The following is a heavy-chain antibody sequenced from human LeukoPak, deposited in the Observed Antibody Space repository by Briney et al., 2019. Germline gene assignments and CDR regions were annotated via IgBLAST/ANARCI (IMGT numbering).Heavy chain of an antibody. CDR2: INPNSGGT. D-gene: IGHD3-10*01. J-gene: IGHJ6*03. V-gene: IGHV1-2*02. CDR3: ARGPGYYMDV. CDR1: GGTFSSYA. Sequence: ASVKVSCKASGGTFSSYAISWVRQAPGQGLEWMGWINPNSGGTNYAQKFQGRVTMTRDTSISTAYMELSRLRSDDTAVYYCARGPGYYMDVWGKGTTVTVSS.